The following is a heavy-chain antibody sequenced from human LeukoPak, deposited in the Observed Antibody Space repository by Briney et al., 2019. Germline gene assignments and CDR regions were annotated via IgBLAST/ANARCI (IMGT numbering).Heavy chain of an antibody. CDR2: IYHSGST. D-gene: IGHD6-19*01. Sequence: TTSETLSLTCTVSGGSISSSNWWSWVRQPPGKGLEWIGEIYHSGSTNYNPSLKSRVTISVDKSKNQFSLKLSSVTAADTAVYYCASLYSSGWWEGYYYYGMDVWGQGTTVTVSS. CDR3: ASLYSSGWWEGYYYYGMDV. V-gene: IGHV4-4*02. CDR1: GGSISSSNW. J-gene: IGHJ6*02.